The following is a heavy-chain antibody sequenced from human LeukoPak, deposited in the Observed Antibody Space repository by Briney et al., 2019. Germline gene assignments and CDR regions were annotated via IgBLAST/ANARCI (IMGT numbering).Heavy chain of an antibody. CDR2: IGSSGATI. Sequence: PGGSLRLSCAASGFTFNIYAMNWVRQAPGKGLEWVSAIGSSGATIYYADSVKGRFTISRDNSKNTLYLQMNSLRVEDTAIYYCAKGRIDSSWLNWFDPWGQGTVVTVSS. CDR1: GFTFNIYA. J-gene: IGHJ5*02. V-gene: IGHV3-23*01. D-gene: IGHD6-13*01. CDR3: AKGRIDSSWLNWFDP.